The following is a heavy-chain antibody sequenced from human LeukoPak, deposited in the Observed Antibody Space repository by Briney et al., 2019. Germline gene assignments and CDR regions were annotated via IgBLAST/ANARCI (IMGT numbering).Heavy chain of an antibody. CDR1: GYTFTSYG. CDR2: ISAYNGNT. V-gene: IGHV1-18*01. J-gene: IGHJ4*02. D-gene: IGHD3-22*01. Sequence: GASVKVSCKASGYTFTSYGIGWVRQAPGQGLEWMGWISAYNGNTNYAQKLQGRVTMTTDTSTSTAYMELRSLRSDDTAVYYCARGQGVYDSSGYYDYWSQGTLVTVSS. CDR3: ARGQGVYDSSGYYDY.